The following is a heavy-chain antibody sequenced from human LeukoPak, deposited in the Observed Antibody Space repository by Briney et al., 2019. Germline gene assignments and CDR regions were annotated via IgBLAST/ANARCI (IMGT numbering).Heavy chain of an antibody. Sequence: GRSLRLSRAVSVFTATSKYMKWVRQAPGTGVEWVSVIYSDGSTYYADSVTGRFTISRDNSKNTLYLQFNSLRAEDTAIYYCASQQPDGAREYWGQGTLVTVSS. CDR2: IYSDGST. CDR3: ASQQPDGAREY. J-gene: IGHJ4*02. CDR1: VFTATSKY. D-gene: IGHD1/OR15-1a*01. V-gene: IGHV3-53*01.